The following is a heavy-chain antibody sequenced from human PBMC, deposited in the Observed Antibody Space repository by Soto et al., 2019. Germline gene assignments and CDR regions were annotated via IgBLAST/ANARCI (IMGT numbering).Heavy chain of an antibody. D-gene: IGHD3-16*01. J-gene: IGHJ5*02. Sequence: QVVLLQSGADVKEPGSSVNISCKTFGDVFSTDTINWVRQAPGQGLLWMGSIIPFLNLSNIEPTFMDRLSITADEYTGTAYLKLRDLAREDAAIYFWGTMGAQIDHWGHGTRITVSS. CDR3: GTMGAQIDH. CDR1: GDVFSTDT. CDR2: IIPFLNLS. V-gene: IGHV1-69*09.